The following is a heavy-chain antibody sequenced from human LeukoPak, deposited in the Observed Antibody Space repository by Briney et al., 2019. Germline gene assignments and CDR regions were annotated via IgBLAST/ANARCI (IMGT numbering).Heavy chain of an antibody. CDR3: ARYSGSYWASWFDP. J-gene: IGHJ5*02. V-gene: IGHV4-30-2*01. CDR2: ICHSGST. CDR1: GGSTSSGDYY. Sequence: PSETLSLTCTVSGGSTSSGDYYWSWIRQPPGKGLEWIGYICHSGSTYYNPFLKSRVTILEDRSKNQFSLKLSSETAADTALYYCARYSGSYWASWFDPWGQGILVTVSS. D-gene: IGHD1-26*01.